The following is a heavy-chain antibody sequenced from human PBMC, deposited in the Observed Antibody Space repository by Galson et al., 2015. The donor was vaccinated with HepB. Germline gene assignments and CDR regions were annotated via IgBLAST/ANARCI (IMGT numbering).Heavy chain of an antibody. D-gene: IGHD3-22*01. Sequence: SVKVSCKASGGTFSSYAISWVRQAPGQGLEWMGRIIPILGIANYAQKFQGRVTITADKSTSTAYMELSSLRSEDTAVYYCARDRYDSSGSYYFDYWGQGTLVTVSS. J-gene: IGHJ4*02. V-gene: IGHV1-69*04. CDR2: IIPILGIA. CDR3: ARDRYDSSGSYYFDY. CDR1: GGTFSSYA.